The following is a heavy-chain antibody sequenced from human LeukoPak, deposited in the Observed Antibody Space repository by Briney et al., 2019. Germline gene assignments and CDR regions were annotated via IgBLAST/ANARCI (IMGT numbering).Heavy chain of an antibody. D-gene: IGHD2-8*01. Sequence: PGGSLRLSCAASGFTFSTYGMHWVRQAPAKGLEWVAFIRYDGSNKYYADSVKGRFTISRDNSKNTLYLQMNSLRAEDTAVYYCARDNNGDYWGQGTLVAVSS. CDR2: IRYDGSNK. CDR1: GFTFSTYG. CDR3: ARDNNGDY. V-gene: IGHV3-30*02. J-gene: IGHJ4*02.